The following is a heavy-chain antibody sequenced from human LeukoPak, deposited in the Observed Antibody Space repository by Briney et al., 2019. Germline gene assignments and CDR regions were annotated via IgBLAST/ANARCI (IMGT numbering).Heavy chain of an antibody. J-gene: IGHJ4*02. CDR3: ARQGSYFDY. CDR1: GDSFTSYW. V-gene: IGHV5-51*01. Sequence: GESLKISAKGSGDSFTSYWIAWLRQMPGKGLEWMGIIYLVDADTRYSPSFQGQVTISAEKSIRNAYLKWSSLTASETAMYYCARQGSYFDYWAQGTLVTVSS. CDR2: IYLVDADT.